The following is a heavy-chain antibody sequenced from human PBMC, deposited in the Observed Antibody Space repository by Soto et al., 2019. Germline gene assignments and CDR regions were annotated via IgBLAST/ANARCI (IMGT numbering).Heavy chain of an antibody. V-gene: IGHV1-69*01. Sequence: QVQLVQSGPEVKKPGSSVKVSCEASGGTFSNFAVNWVRQAPGQGLEWVGGIIPLFNVAKYAQKFEGRVTIVADDSTSTAYMDVSSLRSDATAVYYCAASGMDVLGYDYKDTAGLEIWGQGTMVTVSS. CDR1: GGTFSNFA. CDR2: IIPLFNVA. D-gene: IGHD4-4*01. CDR3: AASGMDVLGYDYKDTAGLEI. J-gene: IGHJ3*02.